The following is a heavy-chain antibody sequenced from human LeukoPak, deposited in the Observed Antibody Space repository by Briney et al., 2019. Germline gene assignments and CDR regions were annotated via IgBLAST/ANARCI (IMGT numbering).Heavy chain of an antibody. CDR3: ASYCSGGSCYLESNDAFDI. J-gene: IGHJ3*02. Sequence: KPSETLSLTCAVYGGSFSGYYWSWIRQPPGKGLEWIGEINHSGSTNYNPSLKSRVTISVDTSKNQFSLKLSSVTAADTAVYYCASYCSGGSCYLESNDAFDIWGQGTMVTVSS. CDR1: GGSFSGYY. D-gene: IGHD2-15*01. CDR2: INHSGST. V-gene: IGHV4-34*01.